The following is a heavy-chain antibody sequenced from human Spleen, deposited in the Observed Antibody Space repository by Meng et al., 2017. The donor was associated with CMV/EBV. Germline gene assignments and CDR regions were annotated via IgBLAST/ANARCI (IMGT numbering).Heavy chain of an antibody. Sequence: GGSLRLSCAVSGLTFKNFWMSWVRQPPGKGLEWVANINGDGNEKHYADSVNGRFNISRDNAKDSLYLQMKFLGAEDTAVYYCMRAHPLGTWGQGTLVTVSS. V-gene: IGHV3-7*01. J-gene: IGHJ4*02. D-gene: IGHD7-27*01. CDR2: INGDGNEK. CDR1: GLTFKNFW. CDR3: MRAHPLGT.